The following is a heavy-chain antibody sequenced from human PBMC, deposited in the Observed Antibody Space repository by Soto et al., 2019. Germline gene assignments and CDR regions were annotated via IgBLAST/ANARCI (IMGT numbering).Heavy chain of an antibody. J-gene: IGHJ4*02. CDR3: ARLPREPAASFDC. Sequence: QVQLQESGPGLVKPSEPLSLTCTVSGGSISNYYWSWIRQPPGKGLEWIGYIYYIGNSNYTPTLRSRVTISVDTSKNQFSLKLSSVTAADTAVYYCARLPREPAASFDCWGQGTLVTVSS. D-gene: IGHD2-2*01. CDR1: GGSISNYY. CDR2: IYYIGNS. V-gene: IGHV4-59*08.